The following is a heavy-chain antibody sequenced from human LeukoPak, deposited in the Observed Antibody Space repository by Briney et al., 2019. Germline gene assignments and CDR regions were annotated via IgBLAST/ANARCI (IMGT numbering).Heavy chain of an antibody. V-gene: IGHV4-30-4*01. Sequence: SETLSLTCTVSGGSISSGDYYWSWIRQPPGKGLEWIGYIYYSGSTYYNPSLKSRVTISVDTSKNQFSLKLSSVTAADTAVYYCARVISSHDAFDIWGQGTMVTVSS. CDR1: GGSISSGDYY. D-gene: IGHD3-22*01. CDR2: IYYSGST. J-gene: IGHJ3*02. CDR3: ARVISSHDAFDI.